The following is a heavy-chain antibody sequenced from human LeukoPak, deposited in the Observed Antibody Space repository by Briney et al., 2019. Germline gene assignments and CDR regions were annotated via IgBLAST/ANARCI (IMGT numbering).Heavy chain of an antibody. D-gene: IGHD1-20*01. CDR2: ISNSCDRK. Sequence: PGVSLRLSCSASGFTFSSYAMRWVRQAPGKGLEWVSAISNSCDRKYYADSVKGRCTISRDNSKTTLYLQTNSLRAEDTVVYYCRNNWYLDYWGQGTLVTVSS. J-gene: IGHJ4*02. V-gene: IGHV3-23*01. CDR3: RNNWYLDY. CDR1: GFTFSSYA.